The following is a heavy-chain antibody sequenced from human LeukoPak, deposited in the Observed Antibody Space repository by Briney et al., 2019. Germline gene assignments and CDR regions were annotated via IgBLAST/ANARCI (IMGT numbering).Heavy chain of an antibody. J-gene: IGHJ4*02. Sequence: ASVKVSCKPSGYTFSNFGISCVRQAPGQGLEWMGWISGNNDNPNYGQKFQGRFTVTTDSSTNTAYMELRNLRSDDTAVSYCARNGTSTANYWGQGTLVTVSS. CDR3: ARNGTSTANY. CDR2: ISGNNDNP. D-gene: IGHD2-2*01. CDR1: GYTFSNFG. V-gene: IGHV1-18*01.